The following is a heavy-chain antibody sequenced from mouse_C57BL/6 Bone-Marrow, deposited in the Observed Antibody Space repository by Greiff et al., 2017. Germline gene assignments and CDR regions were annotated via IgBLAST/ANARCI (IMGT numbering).Heavy chain of an antibody. V-gene: IGHV1-76*01. CDR1: GYTFTDYY. D-gene: IGHD1-1*01. CDR2: IYPGSGNT. CDR3: ARRGITTVVAGTGWYFDV. Sequence: QVQLQQSGAELVRPGASVKLSCKASGYTFTDYYINWVKQRPGQGLEWIARIYPGSGNTYYNEKFKGKATLTAEKSSSTAYMQLSSLTSEDSAVYFCARRGITTVVAGTGWYFDVWGTGTTVTVSS. J-gene: IGHJ1*03.